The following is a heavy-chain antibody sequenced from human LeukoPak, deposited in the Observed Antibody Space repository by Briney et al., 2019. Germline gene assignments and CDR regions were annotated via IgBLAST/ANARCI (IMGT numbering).Heavy chain of an antibody. J-gene: IGHJ3*02. CDR3: ARDSTPLTGYPSAFDI. Sequence: ASVKVSCKASGYTFTSYGISWVRQAPGQGLEWMGWISAYYGNTNYAQKLQGRVTMTTDTSTSTAYMELRSLRSDDTAVYYCARDSTPLTGYPSAFDIWGQGTMVTVSS. V-gene: IGHV1-18*01. D-gene: IGHD3-9*01. CDR1: GYTFTSYG. CDR2: ISAYYGNT.